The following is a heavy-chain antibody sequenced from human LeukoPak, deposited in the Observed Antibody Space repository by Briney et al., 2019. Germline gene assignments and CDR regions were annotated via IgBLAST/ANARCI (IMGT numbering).Heavy chain of an antibody. CDR3: AREKRWWREYNWFDP. CDR2: INASGTT. J-gene: IGHJ5*02. V-gene: IGHV4-4*07. CDR1: GGSISDYY. Sequence: SETLSLTCGVSGGSISDYYWTWIRQPAGKGLEWIGRINASGTTRYNPSLKSRLAMSVDTSKNQFSLKLSSVTAADTAVYYCAREKRWWREYNWFDPWGQGTLVTVSS. D-gene: IGHD2-15*01.